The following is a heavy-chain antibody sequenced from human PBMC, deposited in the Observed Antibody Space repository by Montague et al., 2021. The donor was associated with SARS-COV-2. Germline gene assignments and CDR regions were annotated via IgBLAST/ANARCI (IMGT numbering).Heavy chain of an antibody. D-gene: IGHD2-2*02. J-gene: IGHJ6*03. CDR1: GGSFSTYS. V-gene: IGHV4-34*01. Sequence: SETLSLTCAVHGGSFSTYSWNWIRQPPGKGLEWIGEIHHGGSTNYNPSLKRRVTISADTSKNQFSLKLTSVAAADTAVYYCARLGEGVVPAPILGVGPYYSYYYMDVWGKGTTVTVSS. CDR3: ARLGEGVVPAPILGVGPYYSYYYMDV. CDR2: IHHGGST.